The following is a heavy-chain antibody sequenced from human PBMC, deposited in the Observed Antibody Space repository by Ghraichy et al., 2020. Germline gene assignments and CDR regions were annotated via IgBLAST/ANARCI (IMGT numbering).Heavy chain of an antibody. CDR2: LYYSGTT. Sequence: SETLSLTCSVSGASIISRSYYWGWIRQSPGKGLEWIGSLYYSGTTYYNPSLKSRVTISVDTSKNQFSLRLTSVTAADTSRYYCVRQEAMVYLYSSHWGQGLQVTVSS. CDR3: VRQEAMVYLYSSH. V-gene: IGHV4-39*01. J-gene: IGHJ4*02. CDR1: GASIISRSYY. D-gene: IGHD4-11*01.